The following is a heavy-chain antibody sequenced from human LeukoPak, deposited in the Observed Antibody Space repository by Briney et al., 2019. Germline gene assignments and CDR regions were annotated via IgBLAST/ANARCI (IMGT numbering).Heavy chain of an antibody. J-gene: IGHJ5*02. CDR1: GDTFSMYT. V-gene: IGHV1-69*02. CDR2: IIPIPDIA. D-gene: IGHD2-21*01. Sequence: SVKVSCKASGDTFSMYTFSWVRQAPGQGLEWMGRIIPIPDIANYAQKFQGRVTITADESTSTAYMELSSLRSEDTAVYYCALYCGGDCYPPWGQGTLVTVSS. CDR3: ALYCGGDCYPP.